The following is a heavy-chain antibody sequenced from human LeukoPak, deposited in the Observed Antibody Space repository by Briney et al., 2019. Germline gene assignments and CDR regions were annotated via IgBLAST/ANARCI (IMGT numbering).Heavy chain of an antibody. CDR3: AAGYSSSSGSNGY. CDR2: ISSSSYI. D-gene: IGHD6-6*01. CDR1: GSTFSSYS. Sequence: GGSLRLSCAASGSTFSSYSMNWVRQAPGKGLEWVSSISSSSYIYYADSVKGRFTISRDNAKNSLYLQMNSLRAEDTAVYYCAAGYSSSSGSNGYWGQGTLVTVSS. J-gene: IGHJ4*02. V-gene: IGHV3-21*01.